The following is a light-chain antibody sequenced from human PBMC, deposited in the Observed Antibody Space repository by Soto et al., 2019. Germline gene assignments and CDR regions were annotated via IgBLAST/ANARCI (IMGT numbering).Light chain of an antibody. CDR3: QQYSDWPTT. CDR1: QSLYSN. CDR2: GAS. Sequence: DIVMTQSPATLSVSPGERATLSCRASQSLYSNLAWYQQKPGQAPRLLIYGASTRATGIPARFSGSGSGTEFTLTISSLQSEYFAVYYCQQYSDWPTTFGQGTKVEIK. V-gene: IGKV3-15*01. J-gene: IGKJ1*01.